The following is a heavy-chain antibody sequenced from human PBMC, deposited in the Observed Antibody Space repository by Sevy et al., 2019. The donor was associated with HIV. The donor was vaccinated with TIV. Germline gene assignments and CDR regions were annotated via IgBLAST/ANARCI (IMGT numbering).Heavy chain of an antibody. Sequence: SETLSLTCTVSGGSISSGGYYWSWIRQHPGKGLEWIGYIYYSGSTYYNPPLKSRVTISVDTSKNQFSLKLSSVTAADTAVYYCAEGGYPTGVAFDIWGQGTMVTVSS. CDR3: AEGGYPTGVAFDI. J-gene: IGHJ3*02. V-gene: IGHV4-31*03. D-gene: IGHD3-16*02. CDR1: GGSISSGGYY. CDR2: IYYSGST.